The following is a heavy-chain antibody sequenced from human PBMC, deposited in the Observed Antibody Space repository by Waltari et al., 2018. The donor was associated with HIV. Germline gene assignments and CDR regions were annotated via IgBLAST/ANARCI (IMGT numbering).Heavy chain of an antibody. J-gene: IGHJ5*02. Sequence: QVQLVESGGGVVQPGRSLRLSCAASGFTFSSYTMHWVRQAPGKGVECVAVISYDGSNKYDADSVKGRFTISRDNSKNPLYLQMNSLRPEDTAVYLCARGVHLLLPKGGWFDPWGQGTLVTVSS. D-gene: IGHD1-26*01. CDR3: ARGVHLLLPKGGWFDP. CDR1: GFTFSSYT. CDR2: ISYDGSNK. V-gene: IGHV3-30*04.